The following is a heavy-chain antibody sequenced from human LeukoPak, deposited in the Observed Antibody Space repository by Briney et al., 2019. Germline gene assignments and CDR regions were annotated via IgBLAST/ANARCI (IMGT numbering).Heavy chain of an antibody. V-gene: IGHV4-34*01. CDR1: GGSFSGYY. J-gene: IGHJ5*02. CDR3: ARASSTSCKFDP. Sequence: PSETLSLTCAVYGGSFSGYYWSWIRQPPGKGLEWIGEINHSGSTNYNPSLKSRVTISVDTSKNQFSLKLSSVTAADTAVYYCARASSTSCKFDPWGQGTLVTVSS. D-gene: IGHD2-2*01. CDR2: INHSGST.